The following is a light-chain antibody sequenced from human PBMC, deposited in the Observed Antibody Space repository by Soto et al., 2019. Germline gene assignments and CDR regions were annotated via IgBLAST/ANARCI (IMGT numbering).Light chain of an antibody. CDR1: QSISTW. CDR3: QQYNTYPPT. CDR2: KAS. J-gene: IGKJ4*01. Sequence: DIQMTQSLSTLSASVGDRVTITCRASQSISTWLAWYQQKPGKAPKLLIYKASSLEGGVPSRFGGSGSGTLFNITISSLHPDDFATYYCQQYNTYPPTFGGGTTVDIK. V-gene: IGKV1-5*03.